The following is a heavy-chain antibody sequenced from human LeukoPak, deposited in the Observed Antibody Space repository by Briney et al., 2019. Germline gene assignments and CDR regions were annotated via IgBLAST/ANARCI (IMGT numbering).Heavy chain of an antibody. V-gene: IGHV4-4*02. CDR2: VNLQGST. CDR1: GGSITNTNY. Sequence: KSSETLSLTCGVSGGSITNTNYWTWVRQPPGKGLEWIGEVNLQGSTNYNPSLMGRVAISVDTSENHISLQLTSVTAADTAVYYCAREGGPYRPLDYSGQRTLVTVSS. J-gene: IGHJ4*02. CDR3: AREGGPYRPLDY.